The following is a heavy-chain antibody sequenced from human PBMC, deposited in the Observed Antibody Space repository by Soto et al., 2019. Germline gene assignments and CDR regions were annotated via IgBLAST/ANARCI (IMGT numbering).Heavy chain of an antibody. V-gene: IGHV5-51*01. CDR1: GYRFTSYW. CDR3: ARKDKSGYFNWFDP. Sequence: RGESLKISCRTSGYRFTSYWIAWVRQMSGKGLEWMGIIFPSDSDTRYSPSFQGQVTIPAARSTSTVFLQWASLKASDTAVYFCARKDKSGYFNWFDPWGQGTLVTVSS. CDR2: IFPSDSDT. J-gene: IGHJ5*02. D-gene: IGHD3-22*01.